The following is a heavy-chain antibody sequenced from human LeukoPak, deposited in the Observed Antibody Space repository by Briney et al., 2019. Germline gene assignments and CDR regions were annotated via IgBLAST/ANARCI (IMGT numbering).Heavy chain of an antibody. Sequence: ASPNASWTVSVYTLTELSMHLVRKPPRKGLERMVGLDPEEGETIYAQKLQGRVTMAGGTSTETADMELSSVRSEDTAVYYCATRGEDIVATSRETGDAFDIWGQGTMVTVSS. CDR2: LDPEEGET. CDR1: VYTLTELS. D-gene: IGHD5-12*01. CDR3: ATRGEDIVATSRETGDAFDI. V-gene: IGHV1-24*01. J-gene: IGHJ3*02.